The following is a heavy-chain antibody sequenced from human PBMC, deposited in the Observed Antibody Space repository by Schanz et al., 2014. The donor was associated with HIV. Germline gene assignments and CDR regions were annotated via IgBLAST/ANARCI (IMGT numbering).Heavy chain of an antibody. J-gene: IGHJ3*02. D-gene: IGHD2-15*01. CDR2: ISYDGSNK. V-gene: IGHV3-30*18. CDR1: GFTFDDYA. Sequence: VQLVESGGGLVKPGRSLRLSCAAAGFTFDDYAMHWVRQAPGKDLEWVAVISYDGSNKYYADSVKGRFTISRDNSKNTLYLQMNSLRAEDTAVYYCANLVVAATDDAFDIWGQGTMVTVSS. CDR3: ANLVVAATDDAFDI.